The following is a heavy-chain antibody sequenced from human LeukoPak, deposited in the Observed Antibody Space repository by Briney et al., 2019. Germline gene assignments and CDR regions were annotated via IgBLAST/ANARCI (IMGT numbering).Heavy chain of an antibody. D-gene: IGHD3-10*01. CDR1: GGTFSSYA. V-gene: IGHV1-69*13. CDR3: ARGSYYGSGSYLYYGMDV. J-gene: IGHJ6*04. Sequence: SVKVSCKASGGTFSSYAISWVRQAPGQGLEWMGGIIPIFGTANYAQKFQGRVTITADESTSTAYMELSSLRSEDTAVYYCARGSYYGSGSYLYYGMDVWGKGTTVTVSS. CDR2: IIPIFGTA.